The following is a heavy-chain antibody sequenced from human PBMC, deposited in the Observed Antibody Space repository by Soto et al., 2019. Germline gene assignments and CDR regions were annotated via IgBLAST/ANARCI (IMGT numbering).Heavy chain of an antibody. V-gene: IGHV4-30-4*01. D-gene: IGHD2-15*01. Sequence: SRTLSVTCFFPGDSMSSADYFWAWIRETPGEALEYIGYIYKSTTTYYNPSFESRVAISLDTSKSQFSLTVTYVTAADTAVYFCARGRYCLTGRCFPNWFDSWGQGTLVTFS. CDR1: GDSMSSADYF. J-gene: IGHJ5*01. CDR3: ARGRYCLTGRCFPNWFDS. CDR2: IYKSTTT.